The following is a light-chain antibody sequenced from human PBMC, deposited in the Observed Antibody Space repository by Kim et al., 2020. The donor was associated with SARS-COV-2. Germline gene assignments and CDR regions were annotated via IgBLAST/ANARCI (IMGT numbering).Light chain of an antibody. CDR1: QNIGTW. CDR3: QQYRNYYWT. J-gene: IGKJ1*01. Sequence: AAVGDRVIITCRASQNIGTWLAWYQQKPGKAPKLLIYDVSMLESGVPSRFSGSGSGTEFTLTINSLQPDDFATYYCQQYRNYYWTFGQGTKVEVK. CDR2: DVS. V-gene: IGKV1-5*01.